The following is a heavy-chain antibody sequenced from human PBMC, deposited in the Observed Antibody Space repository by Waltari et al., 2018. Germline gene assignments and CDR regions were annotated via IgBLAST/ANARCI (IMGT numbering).Heavy chain of an antibody. CDR2: IYYSGST. J-gene: IGHJ5*02. V-gene: IGHV4-31*03. D-gene: IGHD6-13*01. CDR1: GGSISSGGYY. Sequence: QVQLQESGPGLVKPSQTLSLTCIVSGGSISSGGYYWSWIRQHPGKGLEWSGYIYYSGSTYYNPSLKSRVTKSVDTSKNQFSLKLSSVTAADTAVYYCARDLQQQLGGFDPWGQGTLVTVSS. CDR3: ARDLQQQLGGFDP.